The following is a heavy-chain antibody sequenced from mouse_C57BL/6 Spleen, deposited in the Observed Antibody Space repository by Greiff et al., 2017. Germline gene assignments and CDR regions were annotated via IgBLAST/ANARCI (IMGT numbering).Heavy chain of an antibody. CDR1: GFTFSSSG. D-gene: IGHD1-1*01. CDR3: ARERAYGSPHYYAMDY. V-gene: IGHV5-6*01. Sequence: EVKLMESGGDLVKPGGSLKLSCAASGFTFSSSGMSWVRQTPDKRLEWVATISSGGSYTYYPDSVKGRFTISRDNAKNTLYLQMSRLKSEDTAMYYCARERAYGSPHYYAMDYWGQGTSVTVSS. CDR2: ISSGGSYT. J-gene: IGHJ4*01.